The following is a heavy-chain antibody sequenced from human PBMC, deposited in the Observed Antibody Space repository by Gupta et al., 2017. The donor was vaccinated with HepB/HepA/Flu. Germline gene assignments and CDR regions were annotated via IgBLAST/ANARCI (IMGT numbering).Heavy chain of an antibody. Sequence: EVQLVESGGGLVKPGGSLRLSCAASGFPFSSYSMNWVRQAPGKGLEWVSSISSSSSYIYYADSLKGRFTISRDNAKNSLYLQMNSLRAEDTAVYYCAREDNSDTFDIWGQGTMVTVSS. V-gene: IGHV3-21*01. CDR2: ISSSSSYI. J-gene: IGHJ3*02. CDR3: AREDNSDTFDI. CDR1: GFPFSSYS. D-gene: IGHD4-23*01.